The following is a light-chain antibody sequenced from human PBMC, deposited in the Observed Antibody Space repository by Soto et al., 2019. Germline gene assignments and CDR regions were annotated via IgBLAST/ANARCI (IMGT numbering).Light chain of an antibody. V-gene: IGKV1-39*01. J-gene: IGKJ1*01. CDR2: AAS. Sequence: DIQMNQSPSSLSASVGDRVTITCRASQNINTYLNWYQQKPGKAPKLLIYAASALRSGVPSRFSGSGSGTDFTLTISSLQPEDCATYYCQLSHSIPLMFGQGTKVDIK. CDR3: QLSHSIPLM. CDR1: QNINTY.